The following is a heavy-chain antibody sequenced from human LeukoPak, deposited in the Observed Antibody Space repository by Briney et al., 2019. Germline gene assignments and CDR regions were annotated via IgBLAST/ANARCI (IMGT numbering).Heavy chain of an antibody. Sequence: GGSLRLSCAASRFTFSNYEMNWVRQAPGKGLEWVSYISGSGIKHYVDSVKGRFTISRDNAKNSLYLQMNSLRADDTAVYYCARLGYGDNGPVGYYYYGMDVWGQGTTVTVSS. CDR2: ISGSGIK. CDR3: ARLGYGDNGPVGYYYYGMDV. V-gene: IGHV3-48*03. D-gene: IGHD4-17*01. CDR1: RFTFSNYE. J-gene: IGHJ6*02.